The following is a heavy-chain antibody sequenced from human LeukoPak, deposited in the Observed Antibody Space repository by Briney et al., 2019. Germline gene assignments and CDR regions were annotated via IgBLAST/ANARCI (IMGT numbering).Heavy chain of an antibody. CDR3: ASSRYGDYHQTESLNY. CDR1: GFTFSSYG. J-gene: IGHJ4*02. Sequence: GGSLRLSCAASGFTFSSYGMHWVRQAPGKGLEWVAVIWYDGSNKYYADSVKGRFTISRDNSKNTLYLQMNSLRAEDTAVYYCASSRYGDYHQTESLNYWGQGTLVTVSP. V-gene: IGHV3-33*01. D-gene: IGHD4-17*01. CDR2: IWYDGSNK.